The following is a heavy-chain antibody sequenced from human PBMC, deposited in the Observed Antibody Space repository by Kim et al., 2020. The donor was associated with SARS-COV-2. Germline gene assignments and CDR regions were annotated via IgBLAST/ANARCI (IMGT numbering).Heavy chain of an antibody. D-gene: IGHD2-15*01. CDR2: VNSDGGSI. V-gene: IGHV3-74*01. J-gene: IGHJ4*02. CDR1: GFTFSGYG. Sequence: GGSLRLSCVASGFTFSGYGMHWVRQAPGKGLVWVSGVNSDGGSIGYADSVKGRFTISRDNARNSLYLQMNSLRAEDTALYYCARAYTGIVVVQCDDWGQGTLVTVSS. CDR3: ARAYTGIVVVQCDD.